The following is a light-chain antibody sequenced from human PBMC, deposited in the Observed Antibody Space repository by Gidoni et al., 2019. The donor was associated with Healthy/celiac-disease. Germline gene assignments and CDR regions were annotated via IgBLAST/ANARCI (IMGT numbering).Light chain of an antibody. V-gene: IGKV1-8*01. J-gene: IGKJ3*01. Sequence: AIRMTQSPSSFSASTGDRVTITCRASQGISRYLAWYQQKPGKAPKLLIYAASTLQSGVPSRFSGSGSGTDFTLTISCLQSEDFATYYCQQYYSYPQTFGPGTKVDIK. CDR1: QGISRY. CDR3: QQYYSYPQT. CDR2: AAS.